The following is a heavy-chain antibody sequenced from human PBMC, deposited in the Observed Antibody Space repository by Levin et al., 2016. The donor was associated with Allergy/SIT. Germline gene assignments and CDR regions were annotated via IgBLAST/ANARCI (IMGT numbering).Heavy chain of an antibody. J-gene: IGHJ4*02. CDR2: IYYSGST. CDR1: GGSISSYY. V-gene: IGHV4-59*12. D-gene: IGHD6-19*01. Sequence: SETLSLTCTVSGGSISSYYWSWIRQPPGKGLEWIGYIYYSGSTNYNPSLKSRVTISVDTSKNQFSLKLSSVTAADTAVYYCASFMYSSGWPEGDYWGQGTLVTVSS. CDR3: ASFMYSSGWPEGDY.